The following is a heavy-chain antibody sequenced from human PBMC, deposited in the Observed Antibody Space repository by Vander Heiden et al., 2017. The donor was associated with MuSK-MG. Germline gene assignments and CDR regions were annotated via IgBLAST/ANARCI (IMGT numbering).Heavy chain of an antibody. CDR1: GGSISSSSYY. D-gene: IGHD5-18*01. CDR3: ASLLGGDSYGLNFED. J-gene: IGHJ4*02. V-gene: IGHV4-39*01. CDR2: IYYSGST. Sequence: QLQLQESGPGLVKPSETLSLTCTVPGGSISSSSYYWGWIRQPPGKGLEGIGSIYYSGSTYYNPALKSRVTISVDTAKNQVSMKLSSVTAAETAVYYCASLLGGDSYGLNFEDWCQGTMVTVYS.